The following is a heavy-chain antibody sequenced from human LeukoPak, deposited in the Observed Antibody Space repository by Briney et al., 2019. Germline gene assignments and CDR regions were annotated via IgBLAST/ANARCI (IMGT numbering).Heavy chain of an antibody. V-gene: IGHV3-7*02. J-gene: IGHJ4*02. CDR1: GLTFNSYW. Sequence: GSLRLSCAVSGLTFNSYWMSWVRPAPGKGLEWVANIKQDGSEKFYVDSVKGRFTISRDNAKNSLYLQMNSLRAEDTAVFYCARGRYCSGGGCHYFDYWGQGTLVTVSS. CDR3: ARGRYCSGGGCHYFDY. D-gene: IGHD2-15*01. CDR2: IKQDGSEK.